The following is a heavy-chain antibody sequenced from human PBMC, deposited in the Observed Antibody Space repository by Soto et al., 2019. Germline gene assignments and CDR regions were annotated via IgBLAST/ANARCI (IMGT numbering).Heavy chain of an antibody. D-gene: IGHD3-22*01. CDR2: INHSGST. Sequence: SETLSLTCAVYGGSFSGYYWSWIRQPPGKGLEWIGEINHSGSTNYNPSLKSRVTISEDTSKNQFSLKLSSVTAADTAVYYCARVTYYYDSSGYSYGMDVWGQGTTVTVSS. V-gene: IGHV4-34*01. CDR3: ARVTYYYDSSGYSYGMDV. CDR1: GGSFSGYY. J-gene: IGHJ6*02.